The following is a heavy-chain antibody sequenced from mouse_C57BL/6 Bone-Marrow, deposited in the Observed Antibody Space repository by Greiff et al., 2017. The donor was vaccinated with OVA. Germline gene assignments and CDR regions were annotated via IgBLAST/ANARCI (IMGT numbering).Heavy chain of an antibody. CDR1: GYTFTSYW. Sequence: QVQLQQSGAELATPGASVKLSCKASGYTFTSYWMHWVKQRHGQGLEWIGYINPSSGYTKYNQKFKDKATLTADKSSSTAYMQLSSLTYEDSAVYYCASGDSSGYWFAYWGQGTLVTVSA. CDR3: ASGDSSGYWFAY. D-gene: IGHD3-2*02. CDR2: INPSSGYT. V-gene: IGHV1-7*01. J-gene: IGHJ3*01.